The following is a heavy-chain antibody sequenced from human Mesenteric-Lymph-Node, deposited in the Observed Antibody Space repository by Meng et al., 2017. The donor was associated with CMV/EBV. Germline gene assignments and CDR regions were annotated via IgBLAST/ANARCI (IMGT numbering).Heavy chain of an antibody. CDR1: GGSISGGGYS. CDR2: INDRGTT. Sequence: VSGGSISGGGYSWSWIRQHPGTGLEWIGYINDRGTTDSNPSLKSRVTISVDTSKNQFSLKLSSVTAADTAVYYCARDSVAGSGLDYWGQGTLVTVSS. V-gene: IGHV4-31*02. J-gene: IGHJ4*02. D-gene: IGHD6-19*01. CDR3: ARDSVAGSGLDY.